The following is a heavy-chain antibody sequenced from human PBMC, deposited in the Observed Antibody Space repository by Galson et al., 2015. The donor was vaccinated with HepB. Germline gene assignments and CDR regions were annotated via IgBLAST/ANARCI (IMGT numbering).Heavy chain of an antibody. J-gene: IGHJ4*02. D-gene: IGHD2-8*01. CDR1: GGTFGDYT. V-gene: IGHV1-69*02. CDR3: ATGPPAYFTDAGSQLLLHY. Sequence: SVKVSCKASGGTFGDYTINWVRQAAGQGLEWMGRIISSPRRTNYAQMFRGRVTITADTSSGTAYMELSSLRSEDTAFYFCATGPPAYFTDAGSQLLLHYWGQGTLVTVSS. CDR2: IISSPRRT.